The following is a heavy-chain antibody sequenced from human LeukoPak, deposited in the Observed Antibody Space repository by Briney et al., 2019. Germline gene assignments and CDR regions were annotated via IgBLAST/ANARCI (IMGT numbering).Heavy chain of an antibody. D-gene: IGHD1-14*01. CDR3: AGHTELDY. CDR2: ISSDGSDY. J-gene: IGHJ4*02. CDR1: GFTFSRDP. Sequence: GRSLRLSCAASGFTFSRDPMHWVRQAPGKGLEWVTLISSDGSDYRHADSVKGRFTISRDNSKNTLYLQMNSLRAEDTAVYYCAGHTELDYWGQGTLVIVSS. V-gene: IGHV3-30*07.